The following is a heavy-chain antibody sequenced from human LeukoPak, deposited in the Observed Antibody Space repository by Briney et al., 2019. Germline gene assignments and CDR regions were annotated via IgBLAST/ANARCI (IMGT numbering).Heavy chain of an antibody. CDR1: GGSIDCSSYY. Sequence: PSETLSLTCSVSGGSIDCSSYYWGGIRQPPGKGLEWIGSIYYSGSTYYNPSLKSRVTISVDTSKNQFSLKLSSVTAADTAVYYCSSSDYVYYFDYWGQGTLVTVSS. D-gene: IGHD4/OR15-4a*01. J-gene: IGHJ4*02. CDR2: IYYSGST. CDR3: SSSDYVYYFDY. V-gene: IGHV4-39*01.